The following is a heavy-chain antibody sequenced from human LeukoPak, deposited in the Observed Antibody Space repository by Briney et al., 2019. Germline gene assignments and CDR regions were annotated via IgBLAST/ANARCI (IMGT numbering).Heavy chain of an antibody. V-gene: IGHV1-69*13. Sequence: ASVKLSCKASGGTFSSYAISWVRQAPGQGLEWMGGIIPIFGTANYAQKFQGRVTITADESTSAAYMELSSLRSEDTAVYYCARIVGARGYFDYWGQGTLVTVSS. CDR3: ARIVGARGYFDY. D-gene: IGHD1-26*01. CDR2: IIPIFGTA. J-gene: IGHJ4*02. CDR1: GGTFSSYA.